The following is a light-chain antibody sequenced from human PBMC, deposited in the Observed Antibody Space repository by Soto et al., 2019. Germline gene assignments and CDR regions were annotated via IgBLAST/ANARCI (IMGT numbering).Light chain of an antibody. CDR3: QQRSGWPPRS. Sequence: EIVLTQSPATLSLSPGERATLSCRASQSVSSYLAWYQQKPGQAPRLLIYDASNRATGIPARFSGSGSGTDFTLPTSCLAHRACPIYCSQQRSGWPPRSFGQWTKLEIK. J-gene: IGKJ2*03. CDR2: DAS. V-gene: IGKV3-11*01. CDR1: QSVSSY.